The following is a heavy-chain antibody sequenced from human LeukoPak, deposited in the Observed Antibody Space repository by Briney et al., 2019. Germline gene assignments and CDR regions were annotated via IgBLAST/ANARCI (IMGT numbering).Heavy chain of an antibody. CDR2: ISSDGSST. D-gene: IGHD6-6*01. V-gene: IGHV3-74*03. J-gene: IGHJ4*02. CDR3: ARDQRVTGRPDIDY. CDR1: GFTSRNHW. Sequence: GGSLRLSCAASGFTSRNHWMHWVRQTPGKGLVWVSRISSDGSSTTYADSVKGRFTISRDNAKNTLYLQMNNLRAEDTARYYCARDQRVTGRPDIDYWGQGTLVIVSS.